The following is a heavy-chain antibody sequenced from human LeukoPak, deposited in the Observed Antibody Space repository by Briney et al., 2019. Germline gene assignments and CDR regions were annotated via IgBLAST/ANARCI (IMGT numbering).Heavy chain of an antibody. J-gene: IGHJ5*02. CDR3: ARVRAAGTSGWFDP. V-gene: IGHV1-69*04. CDR2: IIPILGIA. Sequence: SVKVSCKASGGTFSSYAISWVRQAPGQGLEWMGRIIPILGIANYAQKFQGRVTITTDESTSTAYMELSSLRSEDTAVYYCARVRAAGTSGWFDPWGQGTLVTVSS. CDR1: GGTFSSYA. D-gene: IGHD6-13*01.